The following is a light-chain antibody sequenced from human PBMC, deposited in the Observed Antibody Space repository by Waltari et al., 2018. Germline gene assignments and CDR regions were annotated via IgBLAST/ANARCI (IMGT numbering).Light chain of an antibody. Sequence: QSALTQPASVSGSPGQSITISCTGPSSDIGNYNFVPWYQQHPGKAPKLIIYDVNNRPSGVSNRFSGSWSGNTASLTISGLQAEDEADYYCQSYDSSLSGRVFGGGTKVTVL. CDR2: DVN. V-gene: IGLV2-14*03. CDR3: QSYDSSLSGRV. J-gene: IGLJ2*01. CDR1: SSDIGNYNF.